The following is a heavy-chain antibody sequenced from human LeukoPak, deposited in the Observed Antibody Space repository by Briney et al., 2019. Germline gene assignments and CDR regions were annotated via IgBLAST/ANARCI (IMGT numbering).Heavy chain of an antibody. J-gene: IGHJ6*02. CDR2: ISSSSSYI. D-gene: IGHD3-16*01. V-gene: IGHV3-21*01. Sequence: KPGGSLRLSCAASGFTFSSYSMNWVRQAPGKGLEWVSSISSSSSYIYYADSVKGRFTISRDNSKNTLYLQMNSLRAEDTAVYYCARDLLRMGYYYGMDVWGQGTTVTVSS. CDR3: ARDLLRMGYYYGMDV. CDR1: GFTFSSYS.